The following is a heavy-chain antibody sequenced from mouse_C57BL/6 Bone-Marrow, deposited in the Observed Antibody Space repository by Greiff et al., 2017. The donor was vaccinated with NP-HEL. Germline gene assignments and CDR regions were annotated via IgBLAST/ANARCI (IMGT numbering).Heavy chain of an antibody. Sequence: QVQLQQPGAELVKPGASVKLSCKASGYTFTSYWMHWVKQRPGQGLEWIGMIHPNSGSTNYNEKFKSKATLTVDKSSSTAYMQLSSLTSEDSAVYYCAREGYYDYDAAWFAYWGQGTLVTVSA. CDR1: GYTFTSYW. V-gene: IGHV1-64*01. CDR3: AREGYYDYDAAWFAY. CDR2: IHPNSGST. J-gene: IGHJ3*01. D-gene: IGHD2-4*01.